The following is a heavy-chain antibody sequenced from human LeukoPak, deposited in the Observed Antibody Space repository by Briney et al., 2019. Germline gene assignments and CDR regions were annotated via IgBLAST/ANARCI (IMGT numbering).Heavy chain of an antibody. V-gene: IGHV4-39*01. D-gene: IGHD5-18*01. CDR3: ARTGPILLKYSPYCFDY. Sequence: SETLSLTCTVSGGSISSSSYYWGWIRQPPGKGLEWIGSIYYSGSTYYNPSLKSRVTISVDTSKNQFSLKLSSVTAADTAVYYCARTGPILLKYSPYCFDYWGQGTLVTVSS. CDR2: IYYSGST. J-gene: IGHJ4*02. CDR1: GGSISSSSYY.